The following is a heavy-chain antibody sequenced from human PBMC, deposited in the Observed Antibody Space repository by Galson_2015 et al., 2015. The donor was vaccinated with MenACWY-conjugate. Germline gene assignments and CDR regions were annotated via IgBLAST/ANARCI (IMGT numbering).Heavy chain of an antibody. CDR2: ISDSGRTT. CDR1: GFTFSSYA. CDR3: AKDLVKNYEMLTGYYND. Sequence: SLRLSCAASGFTFSSYAMTWVRQAPGKGLEWVSTISDSGRTTHYADSVKGRFTISRDNSKNTLFLQVNSLRAEDTAAYYCAKDLVKNYEMLTGYYNDWGQGTLVTVSS. J-gene: IGHJ4*02. D-gene: IGHD3-9*01. V-gene: IGHV3-23*01.